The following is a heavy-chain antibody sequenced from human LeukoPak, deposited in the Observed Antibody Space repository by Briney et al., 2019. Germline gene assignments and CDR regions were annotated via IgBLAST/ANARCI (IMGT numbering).Heavy chain of an antibody. CDR2: IYPGDSDT. D-gene: IGHD2-15*01. CDR1: GYSFTSYW. V-gene: IGHV5-51*01. CDR3: ARLRYCSGGSCPGALDY. J-gene: IGHJ4*02. Sequence: GESLKISCKGSGYSFTSYWIGWGRQMPGKGLEWMGIIYPGDSDTRYSPSFQGQVTISADKSISTAYLQWSSLKASDTAMYYCARLRYCSGGSCPGALDYWGQGTLVTVSS.